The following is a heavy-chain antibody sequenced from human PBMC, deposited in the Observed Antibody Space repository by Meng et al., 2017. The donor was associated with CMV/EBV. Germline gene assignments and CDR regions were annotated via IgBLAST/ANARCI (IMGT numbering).Heavy chain of an antibody. CDR2: MNPNSGST. CDR1: GYAFTSFD. Sequence: ASVKVSCKASGYAFTSFDVNWVRQATGQGLEWMGWMNPNSGSTGYARKFQGRITMTRNKSTSTAYMELSSLRSEDTAVYYCASAVGWLGYYYYGMDVWGQGTTVTVSS. V-gene: IGHV1-8*01. D-gene: IGHD6-19*01. CDR3: ASAVGWLGYYYYGMDV. J-gene: IGHJ6*02.